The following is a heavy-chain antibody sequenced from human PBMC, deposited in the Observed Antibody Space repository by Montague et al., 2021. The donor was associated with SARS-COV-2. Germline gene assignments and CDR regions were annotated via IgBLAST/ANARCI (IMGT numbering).Heavy chain of an antibody. Sequence: SETLSPTRTLSGGSISSYYWSWIRQPPGKGLEWIGYLYYSGRTNXNPSLKSGVTISVDTSKNQFSLRLNSVTAADTAVYYRARHPPGYRYFYYLDVWGKGTTVPVAS. J-gene: IGHJ6*03. CDR3: ARHPPGYRYFYYLDV. V-gene: IGHV4-59*01. CDR2: LYYSGRT. D-gene: IGHD1-1*01. CDR1: GGSISSYY.